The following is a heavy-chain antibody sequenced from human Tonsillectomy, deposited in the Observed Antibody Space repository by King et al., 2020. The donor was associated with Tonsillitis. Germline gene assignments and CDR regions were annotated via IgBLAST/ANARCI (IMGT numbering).Heavy chain of an antibody. J-gene: IGHJ4*02. CDR3: GRDLRYYGSGSYYSVPDY. D-gene: IGHD3-10*01. CDR1: GYSISSGYY. V-gene: IGHV4-38-2*02. Sequence: MQLQESGPGLVKPSETLSLSCTVSGYSISSGYYWGWIRQPPGKGLEWIGSIYHSGSTYYNPSLQSRVTISVDTSRNQFSLKLSSVTAADTAVYYCGRDLRYYGSGSYYSVPDYWGQGTLVTVSS. CDR2: IYHSGST.